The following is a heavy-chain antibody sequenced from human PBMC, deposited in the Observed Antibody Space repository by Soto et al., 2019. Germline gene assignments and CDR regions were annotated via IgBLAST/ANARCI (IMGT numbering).Heavy chain of an antibody. J-gene: IGHJ6*02. CDR1: GFTFSSYG. CDR3: AKDGNYVFWSGYLKGLGLDYYYYGMDV. D-gene: IGHD3-3*01. V-gene: IGHV3-30*18. CDR2: ISYDGSNK. Sequence: SGGSLRLSCAASGFTFSSYGMHWVRQAPGKGLEWVAVISYDGSNKYYADSVKGRFTISRDNSKNTLYLQMNSLRAEDTAVYYCAKDGNYVFWSGYLKGLGLDYYYYGMDVWGQGTTVTVSS.